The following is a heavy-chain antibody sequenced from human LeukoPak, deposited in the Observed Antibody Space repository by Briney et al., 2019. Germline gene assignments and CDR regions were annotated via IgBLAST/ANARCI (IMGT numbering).Heavy chain of an antibody. CDR2: ISWDGGST. D-gene: IGHD6-19*01. CDR3: AKAAYGWGAEYFQH. J-gene: IGHJ1*01. CDR1: GFTFDDYA. Sequence: PGGSLRLSCAASGFTFDDYAMHWVRQAPGKGLEWVSLISWDGGSTYYADSVKGRFTISRDNSKNSLYLQMNSLRAEDTALYYCAKAAYGWGAEYFQHWGQGTLVTVPS. V-gene: IGHV3-43D*03.